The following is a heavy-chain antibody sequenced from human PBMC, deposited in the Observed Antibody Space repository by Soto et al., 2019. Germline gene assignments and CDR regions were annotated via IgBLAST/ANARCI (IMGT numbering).Heavy chain of an antibody. CDR1: GGTFSSYA. CDR2: IIPIFGTA. CDR3: ARLPLRLPHYGGNSLYYYYGMDV. J-gene: IGHJ6*02. V-gene: IGHV1-69*13. Sequence: SVKVSCRASGGTFSSYAISWVRQAPGQGLEWMGGIIPIFGTANYAQKFQGRVTITADESTSTAYMELSSLRSEDTAVYYCARLPLRLPHYGGNSLYYYYGMDVWGQGTTVTVS. D-gene: IGHD4-17*01.